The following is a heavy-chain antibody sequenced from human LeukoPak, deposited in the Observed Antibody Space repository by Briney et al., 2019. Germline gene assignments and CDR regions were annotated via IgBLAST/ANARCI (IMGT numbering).Heavy chain of an antibody. CDR3: AKFLDDYGDY. J-gene: IGHJ4*02. D-gene: IGHD1-1*01. CDR2: ISYDGSNK. CDR1: GFTFSSYG. Sequence: SGGSLRLSCAASGFTFSSYGMHWVRQAPGKGVEWVAVISYDGSNKYYADSVKGRFTISRDNSKNTLYLQMNSLRAEDTAVYYCAKFLDDYGDYWGQGTLVTVSS. V-gene: IGHV3-30*18.